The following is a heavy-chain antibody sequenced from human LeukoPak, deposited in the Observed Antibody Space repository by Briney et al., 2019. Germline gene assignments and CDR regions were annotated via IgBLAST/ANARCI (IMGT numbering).Heavy chain of an antibody. Sequence: TSETLSLTCSVSGGSINSYYWSWIRQPPGNGLGWIGYLYYSGSTNYNPSLKSRVTISVDTSKNQFSLKLSFVTAADTAVYYCAKGVETSEGIQPDNWFGPWGQGTLVTVSS. V-gene: IGHV4-59*01. D-gene: IGHD5-18*01. CDR1: GGSINSYY. J-gene: IGHJ5*02. CDR2: LYYSGST. CDR3: AKGVETSEGIQPDNWFGP.